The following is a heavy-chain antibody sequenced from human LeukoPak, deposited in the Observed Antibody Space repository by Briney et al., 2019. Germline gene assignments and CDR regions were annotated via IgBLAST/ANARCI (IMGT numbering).Heavy chain of an antibody. CDR1: GFTFDDYA. CDR3: AKGYYDSSGYPPDY. D-gene: IGHD3-22*01. V-gene: IGHV3-9*01. Sequence: PGGSLRLSCAASGFTFDDYAMHWVRQAPGKGLEWVSGISWNSGSIGYADSVKGRFTISRDNAKNSLYLQMNSLRAEDTALYYCAKGYYDSSGYPPDYWGQGTLVTVPS. CDR2: ISWNSGSI. J-gene: IGHJ4*02.